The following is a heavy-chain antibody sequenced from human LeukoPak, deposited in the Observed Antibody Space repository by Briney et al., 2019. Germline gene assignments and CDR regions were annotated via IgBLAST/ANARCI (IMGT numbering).Heavy chain of an antibody. J-gene: IGHJ4*02. CDR2: INHSGST. Sequence: PSETLSLTCAVYGGSFSGYYWSWIRQPPGKGLEWIGEINHSGSTNYNPSLRSRVTISVDTSKNQFSLKLSSVTAADTAVYYCASSGDYASVWVKRPARRRAFDYWGQGTLVTVSS. D-gene: IGHD3-22*01. CDR3: ASSGDYASVWVKRPARRRAFDY. CDR1: GGSFSGYY. V-gene: IGHV4-34*01.